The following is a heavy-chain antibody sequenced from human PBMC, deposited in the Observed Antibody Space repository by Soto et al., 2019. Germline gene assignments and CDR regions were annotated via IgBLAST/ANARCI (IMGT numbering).Heavy chain of an antibody. CDR3: ARNGRGVAVAIMGVMDV. CDR1: GGTFSSYA. CDR2: IIPIFGTA. D-gene: IGHD6-19*01. J-gene: IGHJ6*02. Sequence: SVKVSCKASGGTFSSYAISWVRQAPGQGLEWMGGIIPIFGTANYAQKFQGRVTITADESTSTAYMELSSLRSEDTAVYYCARNGRGVAVAIMGVMDVWGQGTTVTVSS. V-gene: IGHV1-69*13.